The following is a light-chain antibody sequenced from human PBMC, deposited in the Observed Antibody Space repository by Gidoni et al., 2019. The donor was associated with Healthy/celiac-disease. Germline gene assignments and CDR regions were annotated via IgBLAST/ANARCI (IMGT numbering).Light chain of an antibody. J-gene: IGKJ4*01. CDR1: QGISSY. Sequence: AIRMTQSPSSLSASTGDRVTITCRASQGISSYLALYQQKPGKAPKLLIYAASTLQSGVPSRFSGSGSGTDFTLTISCLQSEDFATYYCQQYYSYPLTFXGXTKVEIK. V-gene: IGKV1-8*01. CDR2: AAS. CDR3: QQYYSYPLT.